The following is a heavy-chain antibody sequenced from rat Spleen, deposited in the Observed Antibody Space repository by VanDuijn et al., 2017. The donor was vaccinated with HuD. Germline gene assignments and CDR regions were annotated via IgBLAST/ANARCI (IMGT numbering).Heavy chain of an antibody. CDR1: GFSLTSNG. J-gene: IGHJ4*01. D-gene: IGHD1-12*02. CDR3: ARALYYYDGSYYYYVMDA. Sequence: QVQLKESGPGLVQPSQTLSLTCTVSGFSLTSNGVSWVRQPPGKGLEWIAAISSGGITYYNSALKSRLSISRDTYKSQVFLKMNSLQTEDTATYYFARALYYYDGSYYYYVMDAWGQGASVTVSS. V-gene: IGHV2S12*01. CDR2: ISSGGIT.